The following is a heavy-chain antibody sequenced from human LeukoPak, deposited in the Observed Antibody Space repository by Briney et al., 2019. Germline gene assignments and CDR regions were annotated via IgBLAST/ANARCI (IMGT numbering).Heavy chain of an antibody. CDR3: ARVRAYGGKGYFDY. J-gene: IGHJ4*02. Sequence: SETLSITCTVSGGSISSYYWSWIRQPPGKGLEWIGYIYYSGSTNYNPSLKSRVTISVDTSKNQFSLKLSSVTAADTAVYYCARVRAYGGKGYFDYWGQGTLVTVSS. CDR1: GGSISSYY. CDR2: IYYSGST. V-gene: IGHV4-59*01. D-gene: IGHD4-23*01.